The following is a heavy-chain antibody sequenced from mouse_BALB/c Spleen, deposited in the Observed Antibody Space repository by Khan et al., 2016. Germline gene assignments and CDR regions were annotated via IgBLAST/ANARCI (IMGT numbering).Heavy chain of an antibody. J-gene: IGHJ3*01. Sequence: EVKLLESGGGLVQPGGSLKLSCAATGFDFSRYWMSWVRQAPGKGLEWIGEINPDSSTINFTPSLKDKFIISRDNAKNTLYLQMSKVRSEDTALYYCARPNDGYMTSWLAYWGQGTLVTVSA. CDR3: ARPNDGYMTSWLAY. CDR2: INPDSSTI. V-gene: IGHV4-1*02. CDR1: GFDFSRYW. D-gene: IGHD2-3*01.